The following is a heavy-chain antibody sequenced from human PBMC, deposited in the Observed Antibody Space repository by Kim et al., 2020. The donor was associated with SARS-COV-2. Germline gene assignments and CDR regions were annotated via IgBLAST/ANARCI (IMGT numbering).Heavy chain of an antibody. CDR2: ITTDVRDT. V-gene: IGHV3-74*01. CDR3: VSGGSPIADWFDP. D-gene: IGHD6-25*01. J-gene: IGHJ5*02. Sequence: GGSLRLSCAASGFTFSSYWMHWVRQVPGKGLVWVSRITTDVRDTSYADSVKGRFTISRDNAKNTLYLQMNSLRAEDTAVYYCVSGGSPIADWFDPWGQGTLVTVSS. CDR1: GFTFSSYW.